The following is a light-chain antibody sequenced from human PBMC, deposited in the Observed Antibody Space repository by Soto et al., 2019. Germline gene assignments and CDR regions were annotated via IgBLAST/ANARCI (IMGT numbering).Light chain of an antibody. V-gene: IGLV2-8*01. CDR2: EVS. CDR3: SSYAGSSNYVV. J-gene: IGLJ2*01. CDR1: SNDVGGYNY. Sequence: QSALTQPPSASGSPGQSVTISCTGTSNDVGGYNYVSWYQHHPGKAPKLIIYEVSKRPSGVPDRFSGSKSGTTASLTVYVLQAEDEADYFCSSYAGSSNYVVFGGGTQLTVL.